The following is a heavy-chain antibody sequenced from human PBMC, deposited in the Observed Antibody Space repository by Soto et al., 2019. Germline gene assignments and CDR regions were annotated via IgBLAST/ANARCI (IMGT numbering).Heavy chain of an antibody. CDR3: ARGTYYYDSSGFSHFDY. J-gene: IGHJ4*02. V-gene: IGHV1-2*04. CDR1: GYTFTGDY. D-gene: IGHD3-22*01. Sequence: ASVKVSCKASGYTFTGDYMHWVRQAPGQGLEWMGWINPNSGGTNYAQKFQGWVTMTRDTSISTAYMELSRLRSDDTAVYYCARGTYYYDSSGFSHFDYWGQGTLVTVSS. CDR2: INPNSGGT.